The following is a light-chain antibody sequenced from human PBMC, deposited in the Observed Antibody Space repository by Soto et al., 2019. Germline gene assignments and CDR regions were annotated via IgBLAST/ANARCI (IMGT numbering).Light chain of an antibody. CDR3: SSYTSSSTLD. Sequence: QSVLTQPASVSGYPGQSITISCTGTSSDVGGYNYVSWYQQHPGKAPKLMIYDVSNRPSGVSNRFSGSKSGNTASLTISGLHAEDEADYYCSSYTSSSTLDFGTGTKLTVL. CDR1: SSDVGGYNY. CDR2: DVS. V-gene: IGLV2-14*01. J-gene: IGLJ1*01.